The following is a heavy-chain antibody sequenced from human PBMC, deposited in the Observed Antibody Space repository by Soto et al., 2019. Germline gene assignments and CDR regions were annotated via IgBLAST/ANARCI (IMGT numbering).Heavy chain of an antibody. J-gene: IGHJ4*02. Sequence: QVQLVESGGGVVQPGRSLRLSCAASGFTFSSYAMHWVRQAPGKGLEWVAVISYDGSNKYYADSVKGRFTISRDNSKNTRYLQMNSLRAEDTAVYYCGRELITVDTAMAYLDYWGQGTLVTVSS. CDR2: ISYDGSNK. V-gene: IGHV3-30-3*01. D-gene: IGHD5-18*01. CDR1: GFTFSSYA. CDR3: GRELITVDTAMAYLDY.